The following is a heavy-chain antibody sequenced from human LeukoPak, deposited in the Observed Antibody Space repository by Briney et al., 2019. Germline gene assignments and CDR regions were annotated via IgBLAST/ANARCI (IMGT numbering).Heavy chain of an antibody. CDR3: ARDPPDCTSNSCYPYYFDY. CDR1: GFTFSSYS. J-gene: IGHJ4*02. Sequence: GGSLRLSCSASGFTFSSYSMNWVRQAPGKGLEWVSSISSSSSYISSAASVRCRFTISRDNDKSSVYMQMKSLRAEDTAVYSCARDPPDCTSNSCYPYYFDYWGPGTLVTVSS. CDR2: ISSSSSYI. D-gene: IGHD2-2*01. V-gene: IGHV3-21*01.